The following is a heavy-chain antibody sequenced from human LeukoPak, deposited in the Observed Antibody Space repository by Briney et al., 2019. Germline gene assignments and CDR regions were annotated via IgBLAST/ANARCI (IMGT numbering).Heavy chain of an antibody. CDR3: ARMDAVVVVTAHDVFDI. Sequence: PSETLSLTCAVPGYSISSAYCWGWIRQPPGKGLEWIGSICHSGSTYYNPSLKSRVTISVDTSKNHFSLRLSSVTAADTAVYYCARMDAVVVVTAHDVFDIWGQGTMVTVSS. V-gene: IGHV4-38-2*01. J-gene: IGHJ3*02. CDR2: ICHSGST. CDR1: GYSISSAYC. D-gene: IGHD2-15*01.